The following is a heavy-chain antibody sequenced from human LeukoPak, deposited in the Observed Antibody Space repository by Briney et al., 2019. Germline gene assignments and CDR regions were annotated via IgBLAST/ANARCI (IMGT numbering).Heavy chain of an antibody. Sequence: GGSLRLSCATSGFNFDRYTIHWVRQAPGKGLEWVPLAGWAGGTTFYSDSVRGRFTISRDSGRKSVYLQMNSLTTDDTAFYFCAKELDTMFFDYWGQGALVTVSS. CDR3: AKELDTMFFDY. CDR1: GFNFDRYT. CDR2: AGWAGGTT. D-gene: IGHD3-10*02. V-gene: IGHV3-43*01. J-gene: IGHJ4*02.